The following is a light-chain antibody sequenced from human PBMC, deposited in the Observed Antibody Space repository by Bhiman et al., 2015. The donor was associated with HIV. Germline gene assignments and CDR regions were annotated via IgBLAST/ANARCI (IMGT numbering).Light chain of an antibody. J-gene: IGLJ2*01. V-gene: IGLV2-14*01. CDR2: DVS. CDR1: SSDVGDYNY. CDR3: SSYASSSTLV. Sequence: QSALTQPASVSGSPGQSITISCTGTSSDVGDYNYVSWYQQHPGKAPKVMIYDVSKRPSGVSNRFSGSKSANTASLTISGLQAEDEADYYCSSYASSSTLVFAGGTQLTVL.